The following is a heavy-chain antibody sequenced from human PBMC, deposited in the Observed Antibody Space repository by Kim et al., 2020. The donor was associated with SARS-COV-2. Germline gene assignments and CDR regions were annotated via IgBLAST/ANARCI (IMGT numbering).Heavy chain of an antibody. CDR2: T. V-gene: IGHV4-39*01. D-gene: IGHD1-1*01. CDR3: ARAGRRVGFDP. Sequence: TYYNPSLKSRVTISVDTSKNQFSLKLSSVTAADTAVYYCARAGRRVGFDPWGQGTLVTVSS. J-gene: IGHJ5*02.